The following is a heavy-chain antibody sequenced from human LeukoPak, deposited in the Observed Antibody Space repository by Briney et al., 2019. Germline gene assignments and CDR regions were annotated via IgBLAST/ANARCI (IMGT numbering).Heavy chain of an antibody. J-gene: IGHJ4*02. D-gene: IGHD4-17*01. V-gene: IGHV3-30*02. CDR3: ATRSNYGDYLFDY. CDR2: IRYDGSKK. Sequence: GGSLILSCAASGFNFRSSGMHWGRQAPGKGLEWVAFIRYDGSKKYYADSVQGRLTIPRDNSKNTLYRQMNSLRAEDTAVYYCATRSNYGDYLFDYGGQGPLVTVSS. CDR1: GFNFRSSG.